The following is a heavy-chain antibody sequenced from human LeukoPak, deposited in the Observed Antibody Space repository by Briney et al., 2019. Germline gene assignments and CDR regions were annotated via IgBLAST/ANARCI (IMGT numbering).Heavy chain of an antibody. Sequence: GGSLRLSCAASGFTFDDYAMHWVRQAPGKGLEWVSSISSSSSYIYYADSVKGRFTISRDNAKNSLYLQMNSLRAEDTAVYYCARAPLGGRDYWGQGTLVTVSS. D-gene: IGHD3-16*01. CDR3: ARAPLGGRDY. V-gene: IGHV3-21*01. J-gene: IGHJ4*02. CDR1: GFTFDDYA. CDR2: ISSSSSYI.